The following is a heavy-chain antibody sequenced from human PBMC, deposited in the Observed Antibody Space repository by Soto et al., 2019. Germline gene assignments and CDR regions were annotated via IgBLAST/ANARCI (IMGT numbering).Heavy chain of an antibody. D-gene: IGHD1-26*01. CDR2: VWYDGGNK. CDR1: GFTFSNYA. V-gene: IGHV3-33*01. J-gene: IGHJ4*02. Sequence: QVQLVESGGGVVQPGRSLGLSCTASGFTFSNYAMHWVRQAPGKGLGWVAVVWYDGGNKYYADSVKGRFTISRDNSANILYLQMNSQRVEDTAVYYCARGGAGRYMYYFDYWGQGTLVTVSS. CDR3: ARGGAGRYMYYFDY.